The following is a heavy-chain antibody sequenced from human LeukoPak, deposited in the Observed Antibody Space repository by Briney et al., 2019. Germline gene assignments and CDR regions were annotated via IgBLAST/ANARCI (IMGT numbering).Heavy chain of an antibody. J-gene: IGHJ4*02. Sequence: PGGSLRLSCAASGFTFDDYGMSWVRQAPGKGLEWASGINWNGGSTGYADSVKGRFTISRDNAKNSLYLQMNSLRAEDTALYYCARDPPRGAPGIAVAGTGYWGQGTLVTVSS. CDR1: GFTFDDYG. CDR3: ARDPPRGAPGIAVAGTGY. D-gene: IGHD6-19*01. V-gene: IGHV3-20*04. CDR2: INWNGGST.